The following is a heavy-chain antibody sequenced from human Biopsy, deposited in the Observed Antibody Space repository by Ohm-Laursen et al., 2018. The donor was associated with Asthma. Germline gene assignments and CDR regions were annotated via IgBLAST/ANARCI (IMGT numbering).Heavy chain of an antibody. Sequence: SLRLPCAASGFTFSNYAMSWVRQAPGKGLEWVSSITGSGGFTYYADSVKGRFTISRDKSENTLYLQMNSLRAEDTAVYYCARGDSSNWSHYYFDYWGQGTLVTVSS. CDR1: GFTFSNYA. CDR2: ITGSGGFT. J-gene: IGHJ4*02. CDR3: ARGDSSNWSHYYFDY. V-gene: IGHV3-23*01. D-gene: IGHD3-22*01.